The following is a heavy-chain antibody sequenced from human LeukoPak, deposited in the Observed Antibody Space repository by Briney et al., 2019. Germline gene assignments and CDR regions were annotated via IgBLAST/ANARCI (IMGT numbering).Heavy chain of an antibody. CDR1: GFTFSTYA. D-gene: IGHD4-23*01. V-gene: IGHV3-23*01. Sequence: QAGGSLRLSCAASGFTFSTYAMSWARQAPGRGLECVSALSGNGNTIYYADSVEGRFTISRDNSKNTLSLQMNSLRAEDTAVYYCAKALYGGHDYWGQGTLVTVSS. CDR2: LSGNGNTI. J-gene: IGHJ4*02. CDR3: AKALYGGHDY.